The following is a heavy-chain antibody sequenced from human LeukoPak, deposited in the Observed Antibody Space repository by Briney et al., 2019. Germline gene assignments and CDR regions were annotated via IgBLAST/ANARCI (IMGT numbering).Heavy chain of an antibody. CDR3: ASKMYSSRMQLPRGIWFDP. J-gene: IGHJ5*02. Sequence: SETLSLTCNVSGDSITSYYWSWIRQPPGKGLEWIGEINHSGSTDYNPSLKSRVTISVDTSKNQFSLKLSSVTAADTAVYYCASKMYSSRMQLPRGIWFDPWGQGTLVTVSS. D-gene: IGHD6-19*01. CDR1: GDSITSYY. CDR2: INHSGST. V-gene: IGHV4-34*01.